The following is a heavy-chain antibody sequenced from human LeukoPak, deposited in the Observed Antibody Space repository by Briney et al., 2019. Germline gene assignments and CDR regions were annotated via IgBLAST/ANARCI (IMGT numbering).Heavy chain of an antibody. D-gene: IGHD3-10*01. CDR1: GVTFCSYA. Sequence: PGRSLSLSCAPSGVTFCSYAMHGVRPAPGRGREWVAGISYDGSNKYYADSVKGRFTISRDNAKNTLYLQMNSLRAEDTAVYYCARVGDCGSGSIYFDYWGQGTLVTVSS. V-gene: IGHV3-30-3*01. CDR2: ISYDGSNK. CDR3: ARVGDCGSGSIYFDY. J-gene: IGHJ4*02.